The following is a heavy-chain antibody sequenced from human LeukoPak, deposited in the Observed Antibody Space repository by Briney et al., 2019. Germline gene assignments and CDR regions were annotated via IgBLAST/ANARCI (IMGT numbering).Heavy chain of an antibody. J-gene: IGHJ4*02. CDR2: INKDGSEK. V-gene: IGHV3-7*01. CDR1: GFTFSGYD. CDR3: ARDKVTY. Sequence: GGSLRLSCTASGFTFSGYDIHWVRQAPGKGLEWVAHINKDGSEKYYVDSVEGRFTISRDNAKNSLYLQMNSLRVEDTAVYYCARDKVTYWGQGTLVTVSS.